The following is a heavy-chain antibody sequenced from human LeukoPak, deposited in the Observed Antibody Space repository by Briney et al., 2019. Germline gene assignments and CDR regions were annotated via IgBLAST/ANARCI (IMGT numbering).Heavy chain of an antibody. CDR3: AKRSSGTSGYFDS. CDR1: GFTFSSYS. V-gene: IGHV3-23*01. CDR2: ITYSGEYT. Sequence: PGGSLRLSCAAPGFTFSSYSMSWVRQAPGKGLEWVSAITYSGEYTDYADSVKGRFTISRDNSKNTLYLQMSSLRADDTAVYFCAKRSSGTSGYFDSWGQGTLVTVSS. J-gene: IGHJ4*02. D-gene: IGHD6-25*01.